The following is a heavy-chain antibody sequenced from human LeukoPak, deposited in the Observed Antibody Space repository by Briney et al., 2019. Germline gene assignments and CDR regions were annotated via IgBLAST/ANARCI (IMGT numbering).Heavy chain of an antibody. D-gene: IGHD3-3*01. Sequence: GASVKVSCKASGGTFSSYAISWVRQAPGQGLEWMGGIIPIFGTANYAQKFQGRVTITADESTSTAYMELSSLRSEDTAVYYCASRGPYYDFWSGYLEGKNYYYYMDVWGKGTTVTVSS. J-gene: IGHJ6*03. CDR1: GGTFSSYA. CDR3: ASRGPYYDFWSGYLEGKNYYYYMDV. V-gene: IGHV1-69*13. CDR2: IIPIFGTA.